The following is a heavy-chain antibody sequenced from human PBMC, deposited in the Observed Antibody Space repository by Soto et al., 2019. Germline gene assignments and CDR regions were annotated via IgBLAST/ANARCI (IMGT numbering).Heavy chain of an antibody. Sequence: PGGSLRLSCAASGFTFSSYAMSWVRQAPGKGLEWVSAISGSGGSTYYADSVKGRFTISRDNSKNTLYLQMNSLRAEDTAVYYCAKGFNYYDSSGYDAFDIWGQGTMVTVSS. D-gene: IGHD3-22*01. V-gene: IGHV3-23*01. CDR3: AKGFNYYDSSGYDAFDI. CDR2: ISGSGGST. J-gene: IGHJ3*02. CDR1: GFTFSSYA.